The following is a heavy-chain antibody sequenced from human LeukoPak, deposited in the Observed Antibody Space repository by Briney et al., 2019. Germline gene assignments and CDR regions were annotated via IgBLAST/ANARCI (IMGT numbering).Heavy chain of an antibody. CDR1: GDRFSNFG. CDR2: ISGYDGSR. CDR3: ARDTWDRDTSAHFNL. V-gene: IGHV1-18*01. J-gene: IGHJ2*01. D-gene: IGHD1-26*01. Sequence: ASVTVSCMASGDRFSNFGISWVRQAPGHGLDWMGWISGYDGSRAYAQKFRDRVLLSTDSSANTAYLILTSLTSDDSAIYCCARDTWDRDTSAHFNLWGRGALVTVSS.